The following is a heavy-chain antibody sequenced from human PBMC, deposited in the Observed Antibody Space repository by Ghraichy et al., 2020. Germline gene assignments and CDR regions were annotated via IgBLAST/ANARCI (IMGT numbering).Heavy chain of an antibody. V-gene: IGHV4-34*01. J-gene: IGHJ3*02. CDR2: INHSGTT. CDR3: ARQAVSGPDRDAFDI. D-gene: IGHD6-19*01. Sequence: SETLSLTCAVYVDSFRGYYWSWIRHSPGEGLDWIGEINHSGTTNYNPSLRSRVTISADTSKNQFSLKLKSVTAADTAIYYCARQAVSGPDRDAFDIWGQGTTVTVSS. CDR1: VDSFRGYY.